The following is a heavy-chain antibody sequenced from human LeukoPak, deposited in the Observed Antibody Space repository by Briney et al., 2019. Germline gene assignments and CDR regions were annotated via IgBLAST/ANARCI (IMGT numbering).Heavy chain of an antibody. CDR1: GLPFDTYG. CDR3: AQDGYCSSAHCYTGAIEM. D-gene: IGHD2-2*01. CDR2: ISVSGSNT. Sequence: PGGPLDLSGQAPGLPFDTYGMSGAGRPPGKGLGGVPAISVSGSNTQYADTVKGHVIIARDNSKNTRDLEMKSLRAEDTALYFCAQDGYCSSAHCYTGAIEMWGQGTMVTVS. V-gene: IGHV3-23*01. J-gene: IGHJ3*02.